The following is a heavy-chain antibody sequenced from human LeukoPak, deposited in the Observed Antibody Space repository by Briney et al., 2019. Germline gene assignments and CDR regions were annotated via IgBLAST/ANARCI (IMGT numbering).Heavy chain of an antibody. CDR1: GGSFSGYY. Sequence: PSETLSLTCAVYGGSFSGYYWSWIRQPPGKGLEWIGEINHSGSTNYNPSLKSRVTISVDTSKSQFSLKLSSVTAADTAVYYCARGQRRGIVVVPAAIRSFDYWGQGTLVTVSS. D-gene: IGHD2-2*02. J-gene: IGHJ4*02. CDR2: INHSGST. V-gene: IGHV4-34*01. CDR3: ARGQRRGIVVVPAAIRSFDY.